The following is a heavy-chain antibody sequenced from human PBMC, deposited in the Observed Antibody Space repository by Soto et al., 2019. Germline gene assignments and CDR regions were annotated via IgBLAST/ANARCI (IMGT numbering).Heavy chain of an antibody. D-gene: IGHD2-21*02. CDR1: GGTFSSYS. J-gene: IGHJ6*02. V-gene: IGHV1-69*02. CDR2: SIPLLRIA. CDR3: ARTYCGGDCYSYHNGMDV. Sequence: QVQLVQSGAEVRKPGSSVKVSCRTSGGTFSSYSVSWMQQAPGQGLEWMGRSIPLLRIANYAQKFEDRVTITADISTTVVYMELRRLRFEDTAVDYCARTYCGGDCYSYHNGMDVWGQGTTITVSS.